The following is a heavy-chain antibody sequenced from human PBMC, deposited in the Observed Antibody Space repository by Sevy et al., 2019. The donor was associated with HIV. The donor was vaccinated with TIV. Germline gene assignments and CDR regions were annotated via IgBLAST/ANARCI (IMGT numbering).Heavy chain of an antibody. CDR3: ARVVWGSYRFDDY. Sequence: GGSLRLSCAASGFTFSSYGMHWVRQAPGKGLEWVAIIHYDGNNKYYADSVKGRFTISRDDSKNSLYLQMNSLRADDTAVYYCARVVWGSYRFDDYWGQGTLVTVSS. CDR2: IHYDGNNK. V-gene: IGHV3-30*02. D-gene: IGHD3-16*02. CDR1: GFTFSSYG. J-gene: IGHJ4*02.